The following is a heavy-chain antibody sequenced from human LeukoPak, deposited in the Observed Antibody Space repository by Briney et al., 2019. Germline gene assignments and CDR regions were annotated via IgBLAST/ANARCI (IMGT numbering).Heavy chain of an antibody. CDR1: GGSISSSSYY. D-gene: IGHD3-22*01. J-gene: IGHJ5*02. CDR2: IYYSGST. V-gene: IGHV4-39*01. Sequence: PSETLSLTCTVSGGSISSSSYYWGWIRQPPGKGLEWIGSIYYSGSTYYNPSLKSRVTISVDTSKNQFSLKLSSVTAADTAVYNCARGDYYDSNTVWFDPWGQGTLVTVSS. CDR3: ARGDYYDSNTVWFDP.